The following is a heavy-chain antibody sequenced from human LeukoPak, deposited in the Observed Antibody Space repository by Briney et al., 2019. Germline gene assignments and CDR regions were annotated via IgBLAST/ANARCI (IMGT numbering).Heavy chain of an antibody. CDR3: FVIVPDDAFDI. J-gene: IGHJ3*02. CDR1: GGSIISSNYY. D-gene: IGHD3-22*01. Sequence: SETLSLTCSVSGGSIISSNYYWGWIRQSPGKGLEWIGSIHYSGSSYYNPSLKSRVTISVDTPKNQLSLKLSSVTAADSAVYFCFVIVPDDAFDIWGQGTMVTVSS. CDR2: IHYSGSS. V-gene: IGHV4-39*01.